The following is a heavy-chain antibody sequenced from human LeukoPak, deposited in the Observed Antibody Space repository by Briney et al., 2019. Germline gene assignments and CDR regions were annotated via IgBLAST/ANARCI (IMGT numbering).Heavy chain of an antibody. CDR2: ISGSSTM. CDR3: AREGGNWGEGYFDY. V-gene: IGHV3-11*01. J-gene: IGHJ4*02. Sequence: AGGSLRLSCAASEFTFSDYYMSWIRQVPGKGLEWVSYISGSSTMYYANSVKGRFTISRDNAKNLLYLQMNSLRAEDTAVYYCAREGGNWGEGYFDYWGQGTLVTVSS. CDR1: EFTFSDYY. D-gene: IGHD7-27*01.